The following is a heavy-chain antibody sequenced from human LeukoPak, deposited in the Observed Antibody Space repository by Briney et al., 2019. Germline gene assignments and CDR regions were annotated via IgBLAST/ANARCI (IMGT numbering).Heavy chain of an antibody. D-gene: IGHD2-15*01. CDR2: ISGSGGST. V-gene: IGHV3-23*01. CDR3: AERAGSCYTCAPFDY. Sequence: GGSLRLSCAASGFTFSSYAMSWVRQAPGKGLEWVSAISGSGGSTYYADSVKGRFTISRDNSKNTLYLQMNSLRAEDTAVYYCAERAGSCYTCAPFDYWGQGTLVTVSS. CDR1: GFTFSSYA. J-gene: IGHJ4*02.